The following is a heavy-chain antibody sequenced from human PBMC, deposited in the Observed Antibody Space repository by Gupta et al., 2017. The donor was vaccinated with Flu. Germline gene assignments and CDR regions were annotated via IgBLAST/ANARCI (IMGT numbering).Heavy chain of an antibody. CDR1: GFSFQSFA. D-gene: IGHD2-21*01. CDR3: ARDHSDFANSDYYMDV. CDR2: VSYDGGNK. V-gene: IGHV3-30-3*01. Sequence: QVQLVESGGGVVQPGRSLRLFCGASGFSFQSFATHWVRPPHGRGLGVLAVVSYDGGNKYYADAVKGRCTISRDNSNNTLYLEVQSLRTDDTGVYFCARDHSDFANSDYYMDVWGKGTTVTVSS. J-gene: IGHJ6*03.